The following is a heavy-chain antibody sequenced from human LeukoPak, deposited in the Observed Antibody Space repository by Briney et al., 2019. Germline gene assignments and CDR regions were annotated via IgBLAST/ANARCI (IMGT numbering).Heavy chain of an antibody. CDR2: VFYSGST. J-gene: IGHJ4*02. Sequence: PSETLSLTCAVSGGSISTTNWWSWVRQPPGKGLEWIGSVFYSGSTYYNPSLNTRVTISVDTSKNQFSLKLNSVTAADTAVYYCARDRGDILTGYYPFDYWGQGTLVTVSS. CDR1: GGSISTTNW. D-gene: IGHD3-9*01. V-gene: IGHV4-4*02. CDR3: ARDRGDILTGYYPFDY.